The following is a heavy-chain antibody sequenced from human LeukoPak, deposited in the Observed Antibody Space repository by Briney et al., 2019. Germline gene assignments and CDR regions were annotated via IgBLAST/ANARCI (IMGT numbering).Heavy chain of an antibody. D-gene: IGHD5-12*01. V-gene: IGHV1-2*02. CDR1: GYTSTGYY. CDR2: INPNSGGT. CDR3: ATHSPEWRYSGYYNYYYIDV. J-gene: IGHJ6*03. Sequence: GASVKVSCKASGYTSTGYYMHWVRQAPGQGLEWMGWINPNSGGTNYAQKFQGRVTMTRDTSISTAYMELSRLRSDDTAVYYCATHSPEWRYSGYYNYYYIDVWGKGTTVTVSS.